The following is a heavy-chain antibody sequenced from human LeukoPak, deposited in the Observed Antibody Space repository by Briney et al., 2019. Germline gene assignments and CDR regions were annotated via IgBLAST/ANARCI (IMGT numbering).Heavy chain of an antibody. D-gene: IGHD3-16*01. Sequence: ASVKVSCKASGYTFTSYDINWVRQAPGQGLEWMGWMNPNSGNTGYAQKFQGRVTMTRNTSISTAYMELSSLRSEDTAVYYCARVGTRYVWGSPTSNYWGQGTLVTVSS. CDR3: ARVGTRYVWGSPTSNY. J-gene: IGHJ4*02. V-gene: IGHV1-8*01. CDR1: GYTFTSYD. CDR2: MNPNSGNT.